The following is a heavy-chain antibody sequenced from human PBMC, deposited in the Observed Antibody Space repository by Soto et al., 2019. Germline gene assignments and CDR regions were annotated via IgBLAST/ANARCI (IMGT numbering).Heavy chain of an antibody. CDR3: AKDLVNQAMVHSYYYYYGMDV. J-gene: IGHJ6*02. CDR2: ISGSGGST. V-gene: IGHV3-23*01. CDR1: GFTFSSYA. Sequence: PGGSLRLSCAASGFTFSSYAMSWVRQAPGKGLEWVSAISGSGGSTYYADSVKGRFTISRDNSKNTLYLQMNSLRAEDTAVYYCAKDLVNQAMVHSYYYYYGMDVWGQGTTVTVSS. D-gene: IGHD5-18*01.